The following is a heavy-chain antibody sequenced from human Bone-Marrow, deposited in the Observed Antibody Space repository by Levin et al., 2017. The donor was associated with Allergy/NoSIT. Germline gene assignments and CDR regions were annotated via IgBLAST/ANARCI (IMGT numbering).Heavy chain of an antibody. J-gene: IGHJ6*02. V-gene: IGHV3-30-3*01. CDR2: ISYDGSDK. CDR3: ARDPIVVVVAATREITYYYYGMDV. D-gene: IGHD2-15*01. CDR1: GFTFSSYA. Sequence: GGSLRLSCAASGFTFSSYAMHWVRQAPGKGLEWVAVISYDGSDKYYADSVKGRFTISRDNSKNTLYLQMNSLRAEDTAVYYCARDPIVVVVAATREITYYYYGMDVWGQGTTVTVSS.